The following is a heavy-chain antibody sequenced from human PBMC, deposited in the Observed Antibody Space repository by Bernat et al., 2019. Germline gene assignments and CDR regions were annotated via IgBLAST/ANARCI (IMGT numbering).Heavy chain of an antibody. J-gene: IGHJ4*02. Sequence: EVQLVESGGGLVQPGGSLRVSCVASGFTVSSYSMNWARQAPAKALEWTSYISSSSRTIYDADSVKGRFTISGDNANKSLCLEMNGLRDEDTGVYYCARGAGDGRHSFDCWGQGNLVTVS. V-gene: IGHV3-48*02. D-gene: IGHD1-26*01. CDR2: ISSSSRTI. CDR3: ARGAGDGRHSFDC. CDR1: GFTVSSYS.